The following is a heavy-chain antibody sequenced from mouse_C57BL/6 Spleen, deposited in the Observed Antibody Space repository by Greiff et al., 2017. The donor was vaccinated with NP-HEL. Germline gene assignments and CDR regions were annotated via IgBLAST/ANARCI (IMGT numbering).Heavy chain of an antibody. CDR1: GFTFNTYA. V-gene: IGHV10-3*01. CDR3: VRERDGSSSFAY. Sequence: DVMLVESGGGLVQPKGSLKLSCAASGFTFNTYAMHWVRQAPGKGLEWVARIRSKSSNYATYYADSVKDRFTISRDDSQSMLYLQMNNLKTEDTAMYYCVRERDGSSSFAYWGQGTLVTVSA. D-gene: IGHD1-1*01. J-gene: IGHJ3*01. CDR2: IRSKSSNYAT.